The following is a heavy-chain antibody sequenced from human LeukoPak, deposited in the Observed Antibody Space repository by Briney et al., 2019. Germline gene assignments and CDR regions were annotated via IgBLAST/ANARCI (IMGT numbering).Heavy chain of an antibody. CDR2: INHSGST. V-gene: IGHV4-34*01. D-gene: IGHD6-13*01. Sequence: SETLSLTCAVYGGSFSGYYWSWIRQPPGKGLEWIWEINHSGSTNYNPSLKSRVTISVDTSKNQFSLKLSSVTAADTAVYYCARDIAAAGKGVPFDYWGQGTLVTVSS. J-gene: IGHJ4*02. CDR3: ARDIAAAGKGVPFDY. CDR1: GGSFSGYY.